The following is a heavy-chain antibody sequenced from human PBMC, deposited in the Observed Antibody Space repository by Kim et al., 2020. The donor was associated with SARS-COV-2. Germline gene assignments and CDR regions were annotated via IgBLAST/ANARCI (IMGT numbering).Heavy chain of an antibody. CDR3: ARVSYWEAQACTTSRCLDPVFDY. Sequence: SETLSLTCTVSGGSISSGNHYWNWIRQPPGKGLEWIGYIFYSGSTYYNPSLKSRLTISVDRSKNQFSLTLKSVTAADTAVYYCARVSYWEAQACTTSRCLDPVFDYWGQGTLVTVSS. D-gene: IGHD2-8*01. CDR2: IFYSGST. J-gene: IGHJ4*02. CDR1: GGSISSGNHY. V-gene: IGHV4-30-4*01.